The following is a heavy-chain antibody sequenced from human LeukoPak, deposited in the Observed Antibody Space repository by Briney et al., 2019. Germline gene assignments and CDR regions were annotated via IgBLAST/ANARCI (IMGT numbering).Heavy chain of an antibody. CDR3: ARAPDLYCSGGSCYNEFDP. CDR2: IIPIFGTA. V-gene: IGHV1-69*01. CDR1: GGTFSTYA. J-gene: IGHJ5*02. Sequence: SVKVSCKASGGTFSTYAISWVRQAPGQGLEWMGGIIPIFGTANYAQKFQGRVTITADESMSTAYMELSSLRSEDTAVYYCARAPDLYCSGGSCYNEFDPWGQGTLVTVSS. D-gene: IGHD2-15*01.